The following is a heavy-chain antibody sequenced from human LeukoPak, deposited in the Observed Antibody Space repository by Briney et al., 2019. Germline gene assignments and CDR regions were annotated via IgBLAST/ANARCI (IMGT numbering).Heavy chain of an antibody. V-gene: IGHV1-2*02. J-gene: IGHJ5*01. D-gene: IGHD4-11*01. CDR1: GYTFTGYY. CDR3: ARVYSNYPNWFDP. CDR2: INPNSGGT. Sequence: ASVKVSCKASGYTFTGYYMHWVRQAPGQGLEWMGWINPNSGGTNYAQKFQGRVTMTRDTSISTAYMELSRLRSDDTAVYYCARVYSNYPNWFDPWGLGTMVTVSS.